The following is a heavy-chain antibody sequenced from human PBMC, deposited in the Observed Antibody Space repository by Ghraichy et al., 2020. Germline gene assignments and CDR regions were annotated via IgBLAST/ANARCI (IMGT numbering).Heavy chain of an antibody. CDR1: GFTFGDYT. J-gene: IGHJ4*02. Sequence: GGSLRLSCTASGFTFGDYTMSWFRQAPGKGLEWVGFIRSKAYGGTTEYAASVKGRFTISRDDSKSIAYLQMNSLKIEDTAVYYCATWESRGYWGQGTLVTVSS. CDR2: IRSKAYGGTT. CDR3: ATWESRGY. D-gene: IGHD1-26*01. V-gene: IGHV3-49*03.